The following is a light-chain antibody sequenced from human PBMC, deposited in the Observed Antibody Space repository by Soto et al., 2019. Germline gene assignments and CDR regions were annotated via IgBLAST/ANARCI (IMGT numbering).Light chain of an antibody. CDR1: QSVSKF. CDR3: QQRSNWPWT. Sequence: EIVLTQSPVILSLSPGERATLSCRASQSVSKFLVWYQQKPGQAPRLLMYDASNRATGIPARFSGSGSGTDFTLTISSLEPEDFAVYYCQQRSNWPWTFGQGTKVEIK. V-gene: IGKV3-11*01. J-gene: IGKJ1*01. CDR2: DAS.